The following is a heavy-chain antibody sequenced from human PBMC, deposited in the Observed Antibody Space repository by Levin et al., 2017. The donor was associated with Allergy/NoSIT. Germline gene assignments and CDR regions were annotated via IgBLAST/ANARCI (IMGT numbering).Heavy chain of an antibody. CDR2: INGDGSST. CDR1: GFTFSSYW. J-gene: IGHJ6*03. V-gene: IGHV3-74*01. CDR3: ARSSCSSTSCVRALGYNYYMDV. Sequence: PGGSLRLSCAASGFTFSSYWMHWVRQAPGKGLVWVSRINGDGSSTGYADSVKGRFTISRDNAKNTVYLQMNSLRAEDTAVYYCARSSCSSTSCVRALGYNYYMDVWGKGTTVTVSS. D-gene: IGHD2-2*01.